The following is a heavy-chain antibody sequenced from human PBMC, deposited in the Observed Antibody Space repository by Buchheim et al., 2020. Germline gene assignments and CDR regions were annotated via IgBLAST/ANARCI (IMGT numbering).Heavy chain of an antibody. Sequence: QVQLVESGGGVVQPGRSLRLSCAASGFTFSSYGMHWVRQAPGKGLEWVAVISYDGSNKYYADSVKGRFTISRDKSKNTLYLQMNSLRAEDTAVYYCAKDRGSGSYLGVFDYWGQGTL. CDR2: ISYDGSNK. V-gene: IGHV3-30*18. J-gene: IGHJ4*02. CDR1: GFTFSSYG. CDR3: AKDRGSGSYLGVFDY. D-gene: IGHD1-26*01.